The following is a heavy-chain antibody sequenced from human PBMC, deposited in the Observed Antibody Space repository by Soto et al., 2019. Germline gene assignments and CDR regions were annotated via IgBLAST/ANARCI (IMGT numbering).Heavy chain of an antibody. J-gene: IGHJ6*02. CDR3: AREKDATVTTSWMDV. Sequence: PGGSLRLSCAASGFTFSSYAMHWVRQAPGKGLEWVAVISYDGSNKYYADSVKGRFTISRDNSKNTLYLQMNSLRAEDTAVYYCAREKDATVTTSWMDVWGQGTTVTVS. CDR1: GFTFSSYA. CDR2: ISYDGSNK. D-gene: IGHD4-4*01. V-gene: IGHV3-30-3*01.